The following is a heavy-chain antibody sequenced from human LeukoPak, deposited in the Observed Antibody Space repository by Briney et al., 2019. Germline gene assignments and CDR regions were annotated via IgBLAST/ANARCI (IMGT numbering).Heavy chain of an antibody. J-gene: IGHJ4*02. CDR1: GYTFTSYG. V-gene: IGHV1-18*01. Sequence: ASVKVSCKASGYTFTSYGISWVRQAPGQGLEWMGWISAYNGNTNYAQKLQGRVIMPTDTSPSTAYMELRSLRSDDTAVYYCARDRITFGGVIVPGRHDYWGQGTLVTVSS. CDR3: ARDRITFGGVIVPGRHDY. CDR2: ISAYNGNT. D-gene: IGHD3-16*02.